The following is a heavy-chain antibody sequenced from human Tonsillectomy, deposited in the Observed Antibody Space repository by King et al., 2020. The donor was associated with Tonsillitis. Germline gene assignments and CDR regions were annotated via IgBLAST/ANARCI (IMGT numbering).Heavy chain of an antibody. J-gene: IGHJ2*01. CDR2: IYLDDSDT. Sequence: QLVQSGAEVKKPGESLKISCKGSEYSLTYYWIGWVRQMPGKGLEWMGIIYLDDSDTRYSPSFQGQVTISADKSISTAYLQWSSLKASDTATYYCARHGRLVNPTTTESNWHFDLWGRGTLVTVPS. V-gene: IGHV5-51*01. CDR3: ARHGRLVNPTTTESNWHFDL. D-gene: IGHD1-14*01. CDR1: EYSLTYYW.